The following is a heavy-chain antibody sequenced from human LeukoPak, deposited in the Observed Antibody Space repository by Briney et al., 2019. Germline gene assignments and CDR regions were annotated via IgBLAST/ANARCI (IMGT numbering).Heavy chain of an antibody. J-gene: IGHJ4*02. D-gene: IGHD3-22*01. CDR3: ARSHSGSLRSPFDL. CDR2: ISGYSAST. CDR1: GYTFSNYG. Sequence: ASVKVSCRASGYTFSNYGLIWVRQAPGQGLEWMGWISGYSASTKYAEKFQGRVSMTTETSTTTAYMELRSLTSDDEAVYYCARSHSGSLRSPFDLWGQGTLVTVSS. V-gene: IGHV1-18*01.